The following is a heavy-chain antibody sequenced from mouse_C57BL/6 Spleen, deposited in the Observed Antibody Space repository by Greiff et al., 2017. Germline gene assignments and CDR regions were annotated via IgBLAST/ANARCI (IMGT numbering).Heavy chain of an antibody. D-gene: IGHD2-2*01. CDR2: IYPGSGST. Sequence: VQLQQPGAELVKPGASVKMSCKASGYTFTSYWITWVKQRPGQGLEWIGDIYPGSGSTNYNEKFKSKATLTVDTSSSTAYMQLSSLTSEGSAVYYCSSCGYDVNYARDYWGQGTSVTVSS. J-gene: IGHJ4*01. V-gene: IGHV1-55*01. CDR1: GYTFTSYW. CDR3: SSCGYDVNYARDY.